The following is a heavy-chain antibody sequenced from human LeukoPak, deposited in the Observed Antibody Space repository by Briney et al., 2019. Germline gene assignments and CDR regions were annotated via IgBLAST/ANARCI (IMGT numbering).Heavy chain of an antibody. V-gene: IGHV3-30*18. Sequence: GGSLRLSCAASGFTFSSYGMHWVRQAPGKGLEWVAVISYDGSNKYYADSVKGRFTISRDNSKNTLYLQMNSLRAEDTAVYYCAKDLEIPMVATDYWGQGTLVTVSS. CDR1: GFTFSSYG. CDR3: AKDLEIPMVATDY. CDR2: ISYDGSNK. D-gene: IGHD5-12*01. J-gene: IGHJ4*02.